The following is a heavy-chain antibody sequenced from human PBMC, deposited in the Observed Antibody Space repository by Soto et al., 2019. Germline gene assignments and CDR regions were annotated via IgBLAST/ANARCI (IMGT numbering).Heavy chain of an antibody. CDR1: GGSIRSYY. CDR3: ARRYGGGFDY. CDR2: IYSSGST. J-gene: IGHJ4*02. Sequence: QVQLLESGPGLVKPSETLSLTCTVSGGSIRSYYWSWIRQPPGKGLEWIGYIYSSGSTNYNPSLKSRVTISVDTSKNQFSLKLSSVTAADTAVYYCARRYGGGFDYWGQGTLVTVSP. D-gene: IGHD3-10*01. V-gene: IGHV4-59*08.